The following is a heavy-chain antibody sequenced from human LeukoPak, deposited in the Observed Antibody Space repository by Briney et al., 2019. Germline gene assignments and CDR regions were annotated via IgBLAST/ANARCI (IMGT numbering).Heavy chain of an antibody. CDR1: GFTFSSYE. J-gene: IGHJ4*02. D-gene: IGHD1-26*01. Sequence: GGSLRLSCAASGFTFSSYEMNWVRQAPGKGLDWVSYISSSGSTIYYADSVKGRFTISRDNAKNSLYLQMNSLRAEDTAVYYWARDQWELGIDYWGQGTLVTVCS. CDR3: ARDQWELGIDY. CDR2: ISSSGSTI. V-gene: IGHV3-48*03.